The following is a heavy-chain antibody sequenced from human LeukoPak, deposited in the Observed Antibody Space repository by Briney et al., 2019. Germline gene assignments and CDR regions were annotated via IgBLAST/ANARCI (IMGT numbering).Heavy chain of an antibody. CDR1: GGSISSSSYY. Sequence: SETLSLTCTVSGGSISSSSYYWGWIRQPPGKGLEWIGSIYYSGSTYYNPSLKSRVTISVDTSENQFSLKLSSVTATDTAVYYCARGYCSGGSCYDYWGQGTLVTASP. CDR2: IYYSGST. J-gene: IGHJ4*02. D-gene: IGHD2-15*01. CDR3: ARGYCSGGSCYDY. V-gene: IGHV4-39*01.